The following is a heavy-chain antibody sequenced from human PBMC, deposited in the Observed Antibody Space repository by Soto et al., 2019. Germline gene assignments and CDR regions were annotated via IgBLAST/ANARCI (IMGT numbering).Heavy chain of an antibody. V-gene: IGHV3-30*18. D-gene: IGHD4-17*01. CDR1: GFTFSTYG. CDR3: AKDLQSYGDYYYYCYGMDV. J-gene: IGHJ6*02. CDR2: ISYDGTNK. Sequence: QVQLVESGGGEVQPGRSLTISCAASGFTFSTYGMHWVRQTPGKGLEWVAVISYDGTNKFYSDSVKGRFTISRDNFKNTLNLQMNSLRADDTAVYSCAKDLQSYGDYYYYCYGMDVWGLGTRVTVSS.